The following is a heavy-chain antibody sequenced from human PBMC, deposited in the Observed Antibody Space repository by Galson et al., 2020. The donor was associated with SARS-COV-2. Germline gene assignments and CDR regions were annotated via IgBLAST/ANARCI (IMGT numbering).Heavy chain of an antibody. CDR3: ARGNGFRYCDWLGLHAFDI. CDR1: GFTLSTYW. V-gene: IGHV3-7*01. CDR2: IKQDGTEK. D-gene: IGHD3-9*01. J-gene: IGHJ3*02. Sequence: GGSLRLSCAASGFTLSTYWMNWVRQAPGKGLEWVANIKQDGTEKYYVDSVKGRFTISRDNAKTSLYLQISSLRAEDTAFYYCARGNGFRYCDWLGLHAFDIWGQGTMVTVSS.